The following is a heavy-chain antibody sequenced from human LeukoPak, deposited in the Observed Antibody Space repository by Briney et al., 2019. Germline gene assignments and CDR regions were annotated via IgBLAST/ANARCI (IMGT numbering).Heavy chain of an antibody. CDR1: GYTFTGYY. D-gene: IGHD2-8*01. V-gene: IGHV1-2*02. Sequence: ASVKVSCKASGYTFTGYYMHWVRQAPGQGLEWMGWINPNSGGTNYAQKFQGRVTMTRDTSISTAYMELSRLRPDDTAVYYCARFWCTNGVCYNYYYYYGMDVWGQGTTVTVSS. CDR2: INPNSGGT. J-gene: IGHJ6*02. CDR3: ARFWCTNGVCYNYYYYYGMDV.